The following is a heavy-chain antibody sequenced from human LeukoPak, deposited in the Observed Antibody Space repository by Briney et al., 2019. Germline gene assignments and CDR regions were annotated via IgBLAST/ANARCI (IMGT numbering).Heavy chain of an antibody. J-gene: IGHJ3*02. V-gene: IGHV3-20*01. CDR1: GFTFSSYS. Sequence: GGSLRLSCAASGFTFSSYSMSWVRQAPGKGLEWVSGINWNGGSTGYADSVKGRFTISRDNAKNSLYLQMNSLRAEDTALYHCARANSGSYFGFDAFDIWGQGTMVTVSS. CDR3: ARANSGSYFGFDAFDI. D-gene: IGHD1-26*01. CDR2: INWNGGST.